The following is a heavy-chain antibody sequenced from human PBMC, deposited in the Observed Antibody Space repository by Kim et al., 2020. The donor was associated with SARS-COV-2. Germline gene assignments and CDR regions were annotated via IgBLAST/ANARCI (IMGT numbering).Heavy chain of an antibody. V-gene: IGHV3-21*01. CDR3: ARLEYSSSWSKPYYYYGMDV. D-gene: IGHD6-6*01. CDR1: GFTFSSYS. CDR2: ISSSSSYI. J-gene: IGHJ6*02. Sequence: GGSLRLSCAASGFTFSSYSMNWVRQAPGKGLEWVSSISSSSSYIYYADSVKGRFTISRDNAKNSLYLQMNSLRAEDTAVYYCARLEYSSSWSKPYYYYGMDVWGQGTTVTVSS.